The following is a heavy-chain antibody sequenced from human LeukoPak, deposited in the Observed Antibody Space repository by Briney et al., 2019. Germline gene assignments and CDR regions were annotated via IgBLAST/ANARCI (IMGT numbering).Heavy chain of an antibody. CDR3: ARDLIVVNWFDP. CDR2: INPNSGGT. D-gene: IGHD2-15*01. J-gene: IGHJ5*02. Sequence: ASVKVSCKASGYTFTGCYMHWVRQAPGQGLEWMGRINPNSGGTNYAQKFQGRVTMTRDTSISTAYMELSRLRSDDTAVYYCARDLIVVNWFDPWGQGTLVTVSS. CDR1: GYTFTGCY. V-gene: IGHV1-2*06.